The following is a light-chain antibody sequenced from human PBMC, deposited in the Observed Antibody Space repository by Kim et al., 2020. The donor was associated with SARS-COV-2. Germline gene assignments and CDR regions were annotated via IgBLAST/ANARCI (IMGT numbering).Light chain of an antibody. CDR3: SSYTSSDTAV. V-gene: IGLV2-14*03. Sequence: GQSITIYCTGTSSDVGGYNSVSWYQQHPGKAPKLMIYDVSNRPSGVSNRFSGSKSGNTASLTISGLQAEDEADYYCSSYTSSDTAVFGGGTKLTVL. CDR2: DVS. J-gene: IGLJ2*01. CDR1: SSDVGGYNS.